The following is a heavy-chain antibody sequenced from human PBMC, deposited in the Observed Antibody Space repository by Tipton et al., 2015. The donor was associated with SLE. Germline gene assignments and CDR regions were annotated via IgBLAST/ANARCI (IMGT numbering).Heavy chain of an antibody. D-gene: IGHD3-16*01. CDR1: GFTFSSYA. V-gene: IGHV3-30*04. J-gene: IGHJ5*02. Sequence: SLRLSCAASGFTFSSYAMHWVRQAPGKGLEWVAFMSNDGTNKYYAASVKGRFTISRDNSKNTLYLQVNNLRVEDTAVYYCVRDFLGLGDHWGQGTLVTVSS. CDR3: VRDFLGLGDH. CDR2: MSNDGTNK.